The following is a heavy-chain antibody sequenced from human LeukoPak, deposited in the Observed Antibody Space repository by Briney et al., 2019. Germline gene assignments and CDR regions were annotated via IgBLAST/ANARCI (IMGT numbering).Heavy chain of an antibody. J-gene: IGHJ4*02. CDR2: ISSGGDKT. D-gene: IGHD6-19*01. CDR3: AKGPGSVSGWYWDY. V-gene: IGHV3-23*01. CDR1: GLTFRSYA. Sequence: GGSLRLSCAASGLTFRSYAMSWVRQAPGKGLEWVSAISSGGDKTYYADSVKGRFTISRDNSKNTLYLQMNSLRTEDTAVYYCAKGPGSVSGWYWDYWGQGTLVTVSS.